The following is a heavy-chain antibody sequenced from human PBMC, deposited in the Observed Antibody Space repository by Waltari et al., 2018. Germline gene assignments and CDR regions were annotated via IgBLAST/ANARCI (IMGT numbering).Heavy chain of an antibody. CDR1: GGTFSSYA. Sequence: QVQLVQSGAAVKKPGSSVQVSCTASGGTFSSYAISWVRQAPGQGLDCMGGIIPILGIANYAQKFQGRVTITADKSTSTAYMELSSLRSEDTAVYYCARPNSSSPFDYWGQGTLVTVSS. J-gene: IGHJ4*02. CDR2: IIPILGIA. V-gene: IGHV1-69*10. CDR3: ARPNSSSPFDY. D-gene: IGHD6-6*01.